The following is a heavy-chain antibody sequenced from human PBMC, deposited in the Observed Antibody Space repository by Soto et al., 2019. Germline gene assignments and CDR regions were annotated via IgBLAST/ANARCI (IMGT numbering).Heavy chain of an antibody. CDR2: ISYDGIHK. V-gene: IGHV3-30-3*01. J-gene: IGHJ4*02. D-gene: IGHD2-21*01. CDR3: ARFSTLSGFDY. Sequence: ESGGGVVQPGRSLRLSCAASGFTFSSFVMHWVRQAPGKGLEWVAVISYDGIHKYYADSVKGRFTISRDNSENTLYLQMNSLRAEDTAVYFCARFSTLSGFDYWGQGTLVTVSS. CDR1: GFTFSSFV.